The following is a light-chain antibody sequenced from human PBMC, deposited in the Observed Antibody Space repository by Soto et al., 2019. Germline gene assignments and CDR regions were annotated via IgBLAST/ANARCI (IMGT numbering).Light chain of an antibody. CDR2: DAS. Sequence: DIQMTQSPSTLSASVGDRVTIACRASQSIGRLLAWYQGKPGKAPELLIYDASNLETGVPLRFSGSGSGTEFTLTISSLQPDDFATYYCQKYSRYPLTFGGGTKVDIK. V-gene: IGKV1-5*01. J-gene: IGKJ4*01. CDR3: QKYSRYPLT. CDR1: QSIGRL.